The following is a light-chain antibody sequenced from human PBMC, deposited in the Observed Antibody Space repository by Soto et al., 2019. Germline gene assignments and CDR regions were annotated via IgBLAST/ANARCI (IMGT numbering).Light chain of an antibody. CDR2: EVS. CDR3: SSYTNTSTHYV. CDR1: SSDVGGYNF. V-gene: IGLV2-14*01. J-gene: IGLJ1*01. Sequence: QSVLTQPASVSGSPGQSITISCTGTSSDVGGYNFVFWYQQHTGRAPKIMIYEVSNRPSGVSNRFSGSKSGNTASLTISGLQAEDEADYYCSSYTNTSTHYVFGPGTKVTVL.